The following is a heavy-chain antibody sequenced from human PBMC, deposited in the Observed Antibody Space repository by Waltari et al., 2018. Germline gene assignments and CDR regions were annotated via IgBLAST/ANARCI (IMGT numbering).Heavy chain of an antibody. Sequence: GLEWMGIIYPGDSDTRYSPSFQGQVTISADKSISTAYLQWSSLKASDTAMYYCARGIAARWWYFDLWGRGTLVTVSS. CDR2: IYPGDSDT. D-gene: IGHD6-6*01. CDR3: ARGIAARWWYFDL. V-gene: IGHV5-51*01. J-gene: IGHJ2*01.